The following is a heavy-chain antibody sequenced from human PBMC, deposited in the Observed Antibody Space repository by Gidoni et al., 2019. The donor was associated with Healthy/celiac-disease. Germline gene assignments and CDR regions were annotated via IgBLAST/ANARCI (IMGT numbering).Heavy chain of an antibody. D-gene: IGHD6-6*01. Sequence: QVQLVQSGAEVKKPGSSVKDSCKASGGTLRSYAISWVRQTPGQGLEWMGGIPPIFGTANYAQKFQGRVTITADESTSTAYMELSSLRSEDTAVYYCARDRGGQLGPRSWFDPWGQGTLVTVSS. CDR2: IPPIFGTA. CDR1: GGTLRSYA. V-gene: IGHV1-69*01. CDR3: ARDRGGQLGPRSWFDP. J-gene: IGHJ5*02.